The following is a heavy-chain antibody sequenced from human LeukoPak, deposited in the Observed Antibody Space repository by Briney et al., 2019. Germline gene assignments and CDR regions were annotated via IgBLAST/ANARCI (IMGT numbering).Heavy chain of an antibody. CDR2: ISYDGSNE. V-gene: IGHV3-30*04. J-gene: IGHJ6*02. CDR1: GFTFSSYA. D-gene: IGHD4-17*01. Sequence: GGSLRLSCAASGFTFSSYAMHWVRQAPGKGLEWVAVISYDGSNEYYADSVKGRFTISRDNSKNTLYLQMNSLRAEDTAVYYCARAGRAVTTVHYYYGMDVWGQGTTVTVSS. CDR3: ARAGRAVTTVHYYYGMDV.